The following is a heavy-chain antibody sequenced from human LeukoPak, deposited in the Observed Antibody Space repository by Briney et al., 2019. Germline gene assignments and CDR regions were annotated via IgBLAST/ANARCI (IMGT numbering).Heavy chain of an antibody. J-gene: IGHJ6*02. CDR3: ARRKIRYFGWLKYGMDV. CDR2: INHSGST. V-gene: IGHV4-34*01. CDR1: GGSFSGYY. D-gene: IGHD3-9*01. Sequence: PSETLSLTCAVYGGSFSGYYWSWIRQPPGKGLEWIGEINHSGSTNYNPSLKSRVTISVDTSKNQFSLKLSSVTAADTAVYYCARRKIRYFGWLKYGMDVWGQGTTVTVSS.